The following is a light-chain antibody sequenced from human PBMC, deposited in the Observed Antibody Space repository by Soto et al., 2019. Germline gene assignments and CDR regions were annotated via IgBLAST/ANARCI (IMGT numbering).Light chain of an antibody. V-gene: IGLV2-14*01. CDR3: TSYTSSSTDV. Sequence: QSALTQPASVSGSPGQSITISCTVTSSDVGDYNYVSWYQHPPGKAPKLMLYEVSIRPSGVSNRFSGSKSGNTASLTISGLQAEDEADYYCTSYTSSSTDVFGTGTKVTVL. CDR2: EVS. CDR1: SSDVGDYNY. J-gene: IGLJ1*01.